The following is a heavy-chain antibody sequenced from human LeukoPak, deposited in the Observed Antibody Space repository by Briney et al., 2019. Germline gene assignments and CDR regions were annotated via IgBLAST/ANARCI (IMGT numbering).Heavy chain of an antibody. J-gene: IGHJ4*02. D-gene: IGHD3-3*01. Sequence: GGSLRLSCAASGFTFSSYWMTWVRQAPGKGLEWVANIKQDGSEKYYVESVKGRFTISRDNAKNSLYLQMNSLRAEDTAMYYCARDFRFLDDYWGQGTLVTVSS. CDR3: ARDFRFLDDY. V-gene: IGHV3-7*01. CDR1: GFTFSSYW. CDR2: IKQDGSEK.